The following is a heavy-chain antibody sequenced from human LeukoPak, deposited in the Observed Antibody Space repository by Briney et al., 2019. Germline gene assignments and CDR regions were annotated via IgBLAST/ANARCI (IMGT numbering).Heavy chain of an antibody. J-gene: IGHJ2*01. V-gene: IGHV3-30*03. CDR1: GFTFSSYG. Sequence: GGSLRLSCAASGFTFSSYGMHWVRQAPGKGLEWVAVISYDGSNKYYADSVKGRFTISRDNSKNTLYLQMGSLRAEDMAVYYCARVGRTGIVATIWSYDNGYFDLWGRGTLVTVSS. D-gene: IGHD5-12*01. CDR3: ARVGRTGIVATIWSYDNGYFDL. CDR2: ISYDGSNK.